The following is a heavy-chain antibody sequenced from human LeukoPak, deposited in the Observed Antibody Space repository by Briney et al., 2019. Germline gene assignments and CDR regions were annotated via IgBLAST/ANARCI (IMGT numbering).Heavy chain of an antibody. CDR2: IYHSGST. D-gene: IGHD3-10*01. V-gene: IGHV4-30-2*01. CDR1: GGSISSGGYS. CDR3: ARGTPDYYGSGSYYLAYGMDV. J-gene: IGHJ6*04. Sequence: SQTLSLTCAVSGGSISSGGYSWSWIRQPPGKGLEWIGHIYHSGSTYYNPSLKSRVTISVDRSKNQFSLKLSSVTAADTAVYYCARGTPDYYGSGSYYLAYGMDVWGKGTTVTVSS.